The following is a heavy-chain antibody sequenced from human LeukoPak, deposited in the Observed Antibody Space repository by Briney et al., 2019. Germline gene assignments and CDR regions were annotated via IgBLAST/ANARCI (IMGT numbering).Heavy chain of an antibody. CDR3: ASNLGGAAGTTTL. CDR2: IYSGGNT. V-gene: IGHV3-53*04. CDR1: GFTVSSNY. J-gene: IGHJ4*02. Sequence: PGGSLRLSCAASGFTVSSNYMSWVRQAPGKGLEWVSVIYSGGNTYYADSVKGRFTISRHNSKNTLYLQMNSLGPEDTAVYYCASNLGGAAGTTTLWGQGTLLTVSS. D-gene: IGHD6-13*01.